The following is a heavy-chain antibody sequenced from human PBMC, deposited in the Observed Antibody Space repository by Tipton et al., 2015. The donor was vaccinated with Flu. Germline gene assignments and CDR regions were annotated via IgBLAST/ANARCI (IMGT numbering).Heavy chain of an antibody. CDR1: GGSISSYY. J-gene: IGHJ3*02. Sequence: TLSLTCTVSGGSISSYYWSWIRQPAGKGLEWIGRIYTSGSTNYNPSLKSRVTMSVDTSKNQFSLKLSSVTAADTAVYYCARAAPKKWELLSAFDIWGQGTMVTVSS. CDR2: IYTSGST. D-gene: IGHD1-26*01. CDR3: ARAAPKKWELLSAFDI. V-gene: IGHV4-4*07.